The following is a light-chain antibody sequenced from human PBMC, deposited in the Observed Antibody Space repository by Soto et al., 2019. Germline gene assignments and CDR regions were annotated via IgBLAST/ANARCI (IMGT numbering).Light chain of an antibody. J-gene: IGLJ1*01. CDR1: SSDVGSYNL. V-gene: IGLV2-23*02. CDR3: CSYGGRNTFV. Sequence: QSALAQPASVSGSPGQSITISCTGTSSDVGSYNLVSWYQQHPGKAPKLMIYEVSKRPSGVSNRFSGSKSGNTASLTTSGLQAEDEADYSCCSYGGRNTFVFGSGTKVTVL. CDR2: EVS.